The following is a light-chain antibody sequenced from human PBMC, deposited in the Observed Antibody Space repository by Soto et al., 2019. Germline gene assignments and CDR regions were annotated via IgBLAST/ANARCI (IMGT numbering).Light chain of an antibody. J-gene: IGKJ1*01. Sequence: EIVMTQSPATLSVSPGERATLSCRASQSVSSNLAWYQQKPGQAPRLLIYGASTRATGITARFSGSGSGTEFTLTNSSLQSEDFAVYYCQQYNNWPRTFGQGTKVEIK. CDR3: QQYNNWPRT. V-gene: IGKV3-15*01. CDR1: QSVSSN. CDR2: GAS.